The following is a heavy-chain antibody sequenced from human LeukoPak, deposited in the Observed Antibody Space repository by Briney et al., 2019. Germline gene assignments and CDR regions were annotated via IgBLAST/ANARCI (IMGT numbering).Heavy chain of an antibody. J-gene: IGHJ3*02. CDR3: ARALYGSGSYYAMIGAFDI. CDR1: GGSVSSGSYY. Sequence: PSETLSLTCTVSGGSVSSGSYYWSWIRQPPGKGLEWIGDVYYSGSTNYNPSLKSRVTISVDTSKNQFSLKLSSVTAADTAVYYCARALYGSGSYYAMIGAFDIWGQGTMVTVSS. D-gene: IGHD3-10*01. CDR2: VYYSGST. V-gene: IGHV4-61*01.